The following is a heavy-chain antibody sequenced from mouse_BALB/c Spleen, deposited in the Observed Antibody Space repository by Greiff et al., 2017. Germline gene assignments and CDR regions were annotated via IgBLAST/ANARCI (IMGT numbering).Heavy chain of an antibody. CDR3: ARVGYGNSFAY. D-gene: IGHD2-10*02. CDR2: INPSTGYT. Sequence: VQLQQSGAELAKPGASVKMSCKASGYTFTSYWMHWVKQRPGQGLEWIGYINPSTGYTEYNQKFKDKATLTADKSSSTAYMQLSSLTSEDSAVYYCARVGYGNSFAYWGQGTLVTVSA. CDR1: GYTFTSYW. V-gene: IGHV1-7*01. J-gene: IGHJ3*01.